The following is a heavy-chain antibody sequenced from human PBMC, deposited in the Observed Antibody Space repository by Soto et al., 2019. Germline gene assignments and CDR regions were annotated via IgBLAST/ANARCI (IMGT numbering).Heavy chain of an antibody. J-gene: IGHJ4*02. CDR2: IWFDGSNK. CDR1: GFTFSSYG. V-gene: IGHV3-33*06. Sequence: PGGSLRLSCAASGFTFSSYGMHWVRQAPGEGLEWVAVIWFDGSNKYHADSVKGRFTISRDNSKNTLYLQMNSLRAEDTAVYYCAKVGATIVDYWGQGTLVTVSS. CDR3: AKVGATIVDY. D-gene: IGHD5-12*01.